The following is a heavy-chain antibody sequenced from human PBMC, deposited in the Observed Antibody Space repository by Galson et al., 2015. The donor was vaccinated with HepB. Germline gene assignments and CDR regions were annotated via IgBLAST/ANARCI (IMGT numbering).Heavy chain of an antibody. CDR2: ISSSGSTI. J-gene: IGHJ4*02. D-gene: IGHD3-22*01. CDR1: GFTFSDYY. CDR3: ARGYYDSSGYYYDFDY. Sequence: SLRLSCAASGFTFSDYYMSWIRQAPGKGLEWVSYISSSGSTIYYADSVKGRFTISRDNAKNSLYLQMNSLRAEDTAVYYCARGYYDSSGYYYDFDYWGQGTLVTVSS. V-gene: IGHV3-11*01.